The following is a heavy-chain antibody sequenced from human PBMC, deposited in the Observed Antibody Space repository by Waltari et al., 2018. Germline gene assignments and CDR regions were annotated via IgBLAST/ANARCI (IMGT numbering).Heavy chain of an antibody. Sequence: QLQLQESGPGLVKPSETLSLTCTVSGGSISSSRYYWGWIRHPPGKGLEWIGSIYYSGRTYYNPSLKSRVTISVDTSKNQFSLKLSSVTAADTAVYYCARLRTRGYYGSGSYYGVDYWGQGTLVTVSS. V-gene: IGHV4-39*01. J-gene: IGHJ4*02. CDR1: GGSISSSRYY. CDR3: ARLRTRGYYGSGSYYGVDY. CDR2: IYYSGRT. D-gene: IGHD3-10*01.